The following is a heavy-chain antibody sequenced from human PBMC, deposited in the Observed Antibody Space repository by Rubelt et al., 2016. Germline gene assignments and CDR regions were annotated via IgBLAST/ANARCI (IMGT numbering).Heavy chain of an antibody. J-gene: IGHJ3*02. CDR1: GGSFSGYY. V-gene: IGHV4-34*01. D-gene: IGHD3-3*01. Sequence: QVQLQQWGAGLLKPSETLSLTCAVYGGSFSGYYWSWIRQPPGKGLEWIGEINHSGSTNYNPSLKSRVTISVDTSKNQCSLKLSSVTAADTAVYYCAKSTYYDCWSGYLGAFDIWGQGTMVTVSS. CDR2: INHSGST. CDR3: AKSTYYDCWSGYLGAFDI.